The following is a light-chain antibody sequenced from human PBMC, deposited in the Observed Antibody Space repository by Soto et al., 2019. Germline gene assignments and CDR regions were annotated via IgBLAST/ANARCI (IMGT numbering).Light chain of an antibody. CDR1: ESINTW. Sequence: DIQMTQSPSTLSASVGDRVTITCRASESINTWLAWYQQKPGKSPKLLMFDASSLESGVPSRFSGRGSGTEFTLTISSLQADDFATYFCQQGNSVFTFGGGTKVEIK. CDR2: DAS. J-gene: IGKJ4*01. CDR3: QQGNSVFT. V-gene: IGKV1-5*01.